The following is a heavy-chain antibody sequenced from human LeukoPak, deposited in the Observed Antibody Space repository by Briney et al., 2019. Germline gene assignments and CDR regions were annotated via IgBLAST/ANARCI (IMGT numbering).Heavy chain of an antibody. CDR3: AGPPQAGPFDY. CDR1: GFIFRDYW. Sequence: GGSLRLSCAGSGFIFRDYWLTWVRQAPGKGPEWVANINPDGSDKNYVDSLKGRFTIFRDNAKNLIFLQMNSLRVEDTAVYYCAGPPQAGPFDYWGQGTLVTVSS. CDR2: INPDGSDK. J-gene: IGHJ4*02. D-gene: IGHD6-19*01. V-gene: IGHV3-7*01.